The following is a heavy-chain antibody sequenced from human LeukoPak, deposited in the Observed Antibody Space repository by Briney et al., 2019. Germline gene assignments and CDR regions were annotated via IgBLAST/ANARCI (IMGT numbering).Heavy chain of an antibody. CDR2: IYHSGST. D-gene: IGHD6-19*01. J-gene: IGHJ4*02. V-gene: IGHV4-4*02. Sequence: PSGTLSLTCAVSGGSISSSNWWSWVRQPPGKGLEWIGEIYHSGSTNYNPSLKSRVTISVDTSKNQFSLKLSSVTAADTAVYYCARCALGSSGWYSDFDYWGQGTLVTVSS. CDR1: GGSISSSNW. CDR3: ARCALGSSGWYSDFDY.